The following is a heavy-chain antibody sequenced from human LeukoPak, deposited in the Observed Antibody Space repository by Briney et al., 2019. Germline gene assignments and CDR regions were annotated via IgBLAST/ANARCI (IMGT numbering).Heavy chain of an antibody. D-gene: IGHD3-3*01. CDR3: ARTVLEWLSPPDDAFDI. CDR1: GFSFSSYA. Sequence: PGGSLRLSCAASGFSFSSYAMHWVRQAPGKGLEWVTVISYDGSNKYYADSVKGRFTISRDNSKNTLYLQMNSLRAEDTAVYYCARTVLEWLSPPDDAFDIWGQGTMVTVSS. V-gene: IGHV3-30-3*01. CDR2: ISYDGSNK. J-gene: IGHJ3*02.